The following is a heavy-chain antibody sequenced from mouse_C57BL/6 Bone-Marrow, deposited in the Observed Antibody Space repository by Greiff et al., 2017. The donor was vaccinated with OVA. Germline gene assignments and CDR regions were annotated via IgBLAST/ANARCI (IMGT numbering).Heavy chain of an antibody. J-gene: IGHJ1*03. D-gene: IGHD1-1*01. CDR1: GYSFTGYY. CDR2: INPSTGGT. V-gene: IGHV1-42*01. CDR3: ARTEGDFYYYGHFDV. Sequence: EVQLQQSGPELVKPGASVKISCKASGYSFTGYYMNWVKQSPEKSLEWIGEINPSTGGTTYNQKFKAKATLTVDKSSSTAYMQLKSLTSEDSAVYYCARTEGDFYYYGHFDVWGTGTTVTVSS.